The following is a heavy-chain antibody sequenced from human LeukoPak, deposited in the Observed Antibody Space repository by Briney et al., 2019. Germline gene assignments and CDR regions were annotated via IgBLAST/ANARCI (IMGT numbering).Heavy chain of an antibody. Sequence: SETLSLTCTVSGGSISSSSHYWGWIRQPPGKGLEWIGSIYYSGRTYYNPSLKSRVTISVDTSKNQFSLKLTSVTAADTAVYYCAREGGYSSGGLDYWGQGTLVTVSS. V-gene: IGHV4-39*07. CDR2: IYYSGRT. CDR1: GGSISSSSHY. CDR3: AREGGYSSGGLDY. J-gene: IGHJ4*02. D-gene: IGHD5-18*01.